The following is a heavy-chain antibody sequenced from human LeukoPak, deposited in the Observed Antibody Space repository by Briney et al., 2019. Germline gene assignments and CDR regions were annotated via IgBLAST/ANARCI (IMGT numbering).Heavy chain of an antibody. D-gene: IGHD3-3*01. CDR2: INPNSGGT. Sequence: ASVKVSCKASGYTFTGYYMHWVRQAPGQGLEWMGWINPNSGGTNYAQKFQGRVTMTRDTSISTAYMELSRLRSDDTAVYYCARDGRITIFGVVIEGNDYWGQGTLVTVSS. CDR1: GYTFTGYY. J-gene: IGHJ4*02. CDR3: ARDGRITIFGVVIEGNDY. V-gene: IGHV1-2*02.